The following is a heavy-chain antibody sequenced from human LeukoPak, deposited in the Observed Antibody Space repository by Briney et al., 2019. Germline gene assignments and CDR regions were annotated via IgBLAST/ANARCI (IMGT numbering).Heavy chain of an antibody. CDR2: MYYSGST. J-gene: IGHJ4*02. CDR1: GDSITSNTYY. Sequence: SETLSLTCSVSGDSITSNTYYWGWIRQPPGKGLEWIGSMYYSGSTFHNPSLKSRVTISVDTSKNQFSLKLSSVTAADTAVYYCARQDAGTKDFDYWGQGTLVTVSS. D-gene: IGHD3-10*01. CDR3: ARQDAGTKDFDY. V-gene: IGHV4-39*01.